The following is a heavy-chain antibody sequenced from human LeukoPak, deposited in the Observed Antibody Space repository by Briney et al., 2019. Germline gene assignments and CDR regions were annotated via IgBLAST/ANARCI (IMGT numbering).Heavy chain of an antibody. CDR2: ISSSSSYI. J-gene: IGHJ3*02. V-gene: IGHV3-21*01. Sequence: GGSLRLSCAASGFTFSSYSLNWVRQAPGKGLEWVSSISSSSSYIYYADSVKGRFTISRDNAKNSLYLQMNSLRAEDTAVYYCARTRSDAFDIWGQGTRSPSLQ. CDR3: ARTRSDAFDI. CDR1: GFTFSSYS.